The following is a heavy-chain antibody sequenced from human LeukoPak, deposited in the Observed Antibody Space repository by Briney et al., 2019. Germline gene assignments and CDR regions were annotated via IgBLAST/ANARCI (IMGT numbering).Heavy chain of an antibody. CDR3: ARDGGGGTYYYDSSGSDY. D-gene: IGHD3-22*01. CDR2: ISSTTNTQ. V-gene: IGHV3-11*01. J-gene: IGHJ4*02. CDR1: GFTFHDYY. Sequence: GGSLRLSCAASGFTFHDYYMTWIRQPPGKGLEWISYISSTTNTQYYADSVRGRFTISRDNAQKSLYLQMNSLRAEDTAVYYCARDGGGGTYYYDSSGSDYWGQGTLVTVSS.